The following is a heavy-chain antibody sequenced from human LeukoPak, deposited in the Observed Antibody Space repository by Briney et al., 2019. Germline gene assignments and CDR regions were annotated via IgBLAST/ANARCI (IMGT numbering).Heavy chain of an antibody. J-gene: IGHJ3*02. CDR3: ARLNTAMVLAFDI. CDR2: IYTGGTP. CDR1: GFTFSTYK. Sequence: GGSLRPSCAASGFTFSTYKMNWVRQAPGKGLEWVSIIYTGGTPYYADSVRGRFTISRDSSKNTVYLQMNSLTAGDTAVYYCARLNTAMVLAFDIWGQGTMVTVSS. D-gene: IGHD5-18*01. V-gene: IGHV3-53*01.